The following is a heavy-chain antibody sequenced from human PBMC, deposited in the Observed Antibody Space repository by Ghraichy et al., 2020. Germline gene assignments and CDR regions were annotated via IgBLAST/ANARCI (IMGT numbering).Heavy chain of an antibody. V-gene: IGHV3-30*18. CDR2: ISHDGNYQ. Sequence: GGSLRLSCAASGFTFNAFGMHWVRQATGKGLEWVAVISHDGNYQYYTDSVKGRFTISRDNSKKTLYLQMSSLRSEDTAVYYCAKFTRIIVVVPAAPGDFDSWGQGTLATV. J-gene: IGHJ4*03. D-gene: IGHD2-2*01. CDR3: AKFTRIIVVVPAAPGDFDS. CDR1: GFTFNAFG.